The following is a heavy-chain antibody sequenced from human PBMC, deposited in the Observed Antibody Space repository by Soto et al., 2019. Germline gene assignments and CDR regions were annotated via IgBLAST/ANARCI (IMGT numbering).Heavy chain of an antibody. CDR3: ARRGSASWRKWFDS. Sequence: SETLSLTCSVSGGSITSTIDYWGWIRQSPGKGLEWIGNIYYDGSTFYNPSLKSRVTISVDTSKRQFSLRVSSVTAADTDVYYCARRGSASWRKWFDSRGHGPLVTVSS. CDR2: IYYDGST. D-gene: IGHD2-2*01. J-gene: IGHJ5*01. CDR1: GGSITSTIDY. V-gene: IGHV4-39*01.